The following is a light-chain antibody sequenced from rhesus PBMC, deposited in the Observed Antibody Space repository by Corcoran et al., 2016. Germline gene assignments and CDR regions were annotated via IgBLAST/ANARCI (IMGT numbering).Light chain of an antibody. CDR1: QNIYSN. J-gene: IGKJ4*01. Sequence: DIQMTQSPSALSASVGDRVTISCRASQNIYSNLAWYQQKPGKAPKLLIYAASSLQTGIPSRFSGSGSGTDFTLTISSLQPEDSAAYYCQHYYDNPRTFGVGTKVELK. CDR3: QHYYDNPRT. CDR2: AAS. V-gene: IGKV1S12*01.